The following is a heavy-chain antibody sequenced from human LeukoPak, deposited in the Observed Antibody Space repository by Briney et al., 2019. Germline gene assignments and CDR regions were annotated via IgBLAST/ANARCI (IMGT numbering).Heavy chain of an antibody. V-gene: IGHV3-23*01. CDR1: GFTFSTYA. CDR3: AKKVGLVSAPLYYFDV. Sequence: GGSLRLSCAASGFTFSTYAMSWVRQAPGKGLEWVSAISGPAGSWDYADSVKGRFTISRDNSKNTLFLQMNSLRAEDTAIYYCAKKVGLVSAPLYYFDVWGQGTLVTVSS. CDR2: ISGPAGSW. D-gene: IGHD5/OR15-5a*01. J-gene: IGHJ4*02.